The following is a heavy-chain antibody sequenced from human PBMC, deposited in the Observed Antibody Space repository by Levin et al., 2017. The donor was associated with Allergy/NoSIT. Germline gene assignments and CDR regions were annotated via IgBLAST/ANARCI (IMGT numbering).Heavy chain of an antibody. V-gene: IGHV3-20*04. CDR1: GFTFDDYG. CDR3: ARGISGPAGGYYYGMDV. J-gene: IGHJ6*02. D-gene: IGHD5-12*01. CDR2: IFWNGGNT. Sequence: LSLTCAASGFTFDDYGMTWVRQAPGKGLEWVSGIFWNGGNTGYADSVKGRFTISRDNAKNSLYLQMNSLRAEDTALYYCARGISGPAGGYYYGMDVWGQGTTVTVSS.